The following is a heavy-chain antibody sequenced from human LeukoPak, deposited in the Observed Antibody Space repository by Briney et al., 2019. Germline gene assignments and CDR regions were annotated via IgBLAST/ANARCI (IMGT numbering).Heavy chain of an antibody. CDR2: ISGSGGST. CDR1: GFTFSSYA. V-gene: IGHV3-23*01. D-gene: IGHD6-6*01. Sequence: PGGSLRLSCAASGFTFSSYAMSWVRQAPGKGLEWVSAISGSGGSTYYADSVRGRFTISRDNSKNTLYLQMNSLRAEDTAVYYCAKDLGSSSSPGYFDYWGQGTLVTVSS. J-gene: IGHJ4*02. CDR3: AKDLGSSSSPGYFDY.